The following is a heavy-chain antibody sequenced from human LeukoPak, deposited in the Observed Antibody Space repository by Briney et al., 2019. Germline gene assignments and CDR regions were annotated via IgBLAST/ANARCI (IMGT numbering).Heavy chain of an antibody. J-gene: IGHJ3*02. D-gene: IGHD1-26*01. CDR3: ARDRGSYSSWAFDI. CDR1: GFTFSSYE. CDR2: IYSGDTT. V-gene: IGHV3-53*01. Sequence: GGSLRLSCAASGFTFSSYEMNWVRQAPGKGLEWVSVIYSGDTTYYADSVKGRFTISRDNSKNTLYLQMNSLRAEDTAVYYCARDRGSYSSWAFDIWGQGTMVSVSS.